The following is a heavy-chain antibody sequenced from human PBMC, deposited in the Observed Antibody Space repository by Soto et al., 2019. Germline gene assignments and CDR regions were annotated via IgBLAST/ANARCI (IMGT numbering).Heavy chain of an antibody. Sequence: QVQLQESGPGLVKPSQTLSLTCTVSGGSISSGGYYWSWIRQHPGKGLEWIGYIYYSGSTYYNPSLKSRVTISVDTSKNQFSLKLSSVTAADTAVYYCARESAEGGSDRGPFDYWGQGTLVTVSS. D-gene: IGHD1-26*01. CDR2: IYYSGST. J-gene: IGHJ4*02. CDR3: ARESAEGGSDRGPFDY. CDR1: GGSISSGGYY. V-gene: IGHV4-31*03.